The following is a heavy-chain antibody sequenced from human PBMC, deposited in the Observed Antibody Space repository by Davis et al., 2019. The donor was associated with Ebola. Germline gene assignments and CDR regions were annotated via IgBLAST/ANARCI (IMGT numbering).Heavy chain of an antibody. V-gene: IGHV3-33*08. Sequence: GESLKISCASSGFTVSSNYMSWVRQPPGKGLEWVAVIWYDGRNQYYADSVKGRFTISRDNSKNTLYLQMNSLRAEDTAVYYCARMGNYYDSSGFQRSFFDYWGQGTLVTVSS. CDR1: GFTVSSNY. CDR2: IWYDGRNQ. J-gene: IGHJ4*02. CDR3: ARMGNYYDSSGFQRSFFDY. D-gene: IGHD3-22*01.